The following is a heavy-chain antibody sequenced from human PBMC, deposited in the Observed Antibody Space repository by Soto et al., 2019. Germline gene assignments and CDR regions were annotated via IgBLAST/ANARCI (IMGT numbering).Heavy chain of an antibody. J-gene: IGHJ4*02. CDR3: TRVGGYYGDYPNFDY. V-gene: IGHV4-59*13. Sequence: PSPTCSHTGPSINPVSCSSVRLSRGQGHPRIRCLSDTWRTNCNPSLKSRVTLSLGTSRNQLSLKLSSVTAADTAVYYCTRVGGYYGDYPNFDYWGPGTLVTVS. D-gene: IGHD4-17*01. CDR1: GPSINPVS. CDR2: LSDTWRT.